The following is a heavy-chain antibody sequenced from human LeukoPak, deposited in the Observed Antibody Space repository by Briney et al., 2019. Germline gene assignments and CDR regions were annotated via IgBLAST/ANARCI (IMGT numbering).Heavy chain of an antibody. CDR2: ITNNGANT. Sequence: GGSLRLSCVASGYTFTTYGMSWVRQAPGKGLEWDSGITNNGANTYYADSVKGRFTISRDNAKNSLYLQMNSLRAEDTAVYYCARGVSPQANEGRHLDPWGQGTLVTVSS. D-gene: IGHD4/OR15-4a*01. V-gene: IGHV3-23*01. CDR3: ARGVSPQANEGRHLDP. J-gene: IGHJ5*02. CDR1: GYTFTTYG.